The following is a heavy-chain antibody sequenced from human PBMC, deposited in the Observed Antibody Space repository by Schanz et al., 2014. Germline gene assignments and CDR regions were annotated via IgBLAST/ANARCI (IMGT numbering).Heavy chain of an antibody. V-gene: IGHV3-9*01. CDR2: ISWNSGSI. J-gene: IGHJ6*02. D-gene: IGHD3-16*01. CDR1: GFPFDDYA. CDR3: AKDRQNRVNRVGYYYGMDV. Sequence: EVQLVESGGGLLQPGRSLRLSCAASGFPFDDYAMHWVRQAPGKGLEWVSGISWNSGSIGYADSVKGRFTISRDDAKNSLYLQMNSLRAEDTALYYCAKDRQNRVNRVGYYYGMDVWGQGTTVTVSS.